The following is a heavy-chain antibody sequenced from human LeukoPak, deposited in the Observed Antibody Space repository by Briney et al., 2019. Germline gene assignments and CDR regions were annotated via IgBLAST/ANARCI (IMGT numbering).Heavy chain of an antibody. CDR3: ARDRGEAAGGLGTFDY. Sequence: SVKVSCKASGGTFSSYAISWVRQAPGQGLEWMGGIIPIFGTANYAQKFQGRVTITADKSTSTAYMELSSLRSEDTAVYYCARDRGEAAGGLGTFDYWGQGTLVTVSS. J-gene: IGHJ4*02. D-gene: IGHD6-13*01. CDR1: GGTFSSYA. V-gene: IGHV1-69*06. CDR2: IIPIFGTA.